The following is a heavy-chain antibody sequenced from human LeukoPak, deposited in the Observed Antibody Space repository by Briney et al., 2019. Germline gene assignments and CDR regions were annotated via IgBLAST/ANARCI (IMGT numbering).Heavy chain of an antibody. J-gene: IGHJ4*02. CDR3: ANDFTYYYDTSTYD. CDR1: GFTFSSYE. V-gene: IGHV3-48*03. Sequence: GGSLRLSCAASGFTFSSYEMNWVRQAPGKGLQRVSYISSSGSGSTIYYADSVKGRFTISRDNAKNSLYLQMNSLRAEDTAVYYCANDFTYYYDTSTYDWGQGTLVTVSS. CDR2: ISSSGSGSTI. D-gene: IGHD3-22*01.